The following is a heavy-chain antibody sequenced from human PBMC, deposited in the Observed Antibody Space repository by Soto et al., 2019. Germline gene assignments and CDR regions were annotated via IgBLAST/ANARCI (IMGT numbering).Heavy chain of an antibody. Sequence: QLQLQESGSGLVKPSQTLSLTCAVSGGSISSGNYAWSWIRQPPGKGLEWIGYIYHSGSTYYNPSIGGRVPFSVDMSRNQFSVTLNSVTAADTAVYYCARGGACYGDDDWFYPWGQGTLVTVSS. D-gene: IGHD4-17*01. J-gene: IGHJ5*02. V-gene: IGHV4-30-2*01. CDR2: IYHSGST. CDR1: GGSISSGNYA. CDR3: ARGGACYGDDDWFYP.